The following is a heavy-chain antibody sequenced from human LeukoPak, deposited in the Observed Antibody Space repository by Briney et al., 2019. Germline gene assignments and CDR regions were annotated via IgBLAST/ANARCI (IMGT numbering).Heavy chain of an antibody. D-gene: IGHD3-22*01. CDR2: ISYDGSNK. J-gene: IGHJ4*02. Sequence: PGGSLRLSCAASGFTFSSYAMHWVRQAPGKGLEGVAVISYDGSNKYYADSVKGRFTISRDNSKNTLYLQMNSLRAEDTAVYYCARAPTYDSSGYYLDYWGQGTLVTVSS. V-gene: IGHV3-30-3*01. CDR1: GFTFSSYA. CDR3: ARAPTYDSSGYYLDY.